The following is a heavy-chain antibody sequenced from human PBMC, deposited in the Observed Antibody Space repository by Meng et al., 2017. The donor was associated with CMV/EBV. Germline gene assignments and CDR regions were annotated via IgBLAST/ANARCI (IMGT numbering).Heavy chain of an antibody. CDR2: IYYSGST. Sequence: SETLSLTCTVSGGSISSYYWSWIRQLPGKGLEWIGYIYYSGSTNYNPSLKSRVTISVDTSKNQFSLKLSSVTAADTAVYYCAREFIVGSEFDYWGQGTLVTVSS. CDR3: AREFIVGSEFDY. D-gene: IGHD1-26*01. CDR1: GGSISSYY. J-gene: IGHJ4*02. V-gene: IGHV4-59*01.